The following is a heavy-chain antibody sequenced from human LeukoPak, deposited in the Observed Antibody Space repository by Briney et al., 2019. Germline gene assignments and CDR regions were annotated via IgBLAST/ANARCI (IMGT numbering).Heavy chain of an antibody. CDR2: ILPGDSDT. CDR1: GYSFSNYW. Sequence: GESLKISCKGSGYSFSNYWIGWVRQMPGKGLEWVGIILPGDSDTRYSPSFQGQVTMSADKSINTAYLQWSSLKAADTAMYYCARDQAYYDSSGQFDYWGQGTLVTVSS. J-gene: IGHJ4*02. V-gene: IGHV5-51*01. D-gene: IGHD3-22*01. CDR3: ARDQAYYDSSGQFDY.